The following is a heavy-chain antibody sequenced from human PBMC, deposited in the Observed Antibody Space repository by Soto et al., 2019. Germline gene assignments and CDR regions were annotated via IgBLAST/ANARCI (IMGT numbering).Heavy chain of an antibody. D-gene: IGHD2-15*01. CDR2: IGAYNGNT. J-gene: IGHJ6*03. CDR1: GYTFTSYG. V-gene: IGHV1-18*01. CDR3: AREKRVVVAATFGYYYYMDV. Sequence: GASVKVSCKASGYTFTSYGISWVRQAPGQGLEWMGWIGAYNGNTNYAQKLQGRVTMTTDTSTSTAYMELRSLRSDDTAVYYCAREKRVVVAATFGYYYYMDVWGKGTTVTVSS.